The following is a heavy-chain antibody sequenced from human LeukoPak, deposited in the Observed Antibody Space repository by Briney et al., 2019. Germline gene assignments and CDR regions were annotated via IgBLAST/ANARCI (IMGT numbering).Heavy chain of an antibody. CDR1: GYTFTSYD. Sequence: ASVKVSCKASGYTFTSYDINWVRQATGQGLEWMGWMNPNSGNTGYAQKFQGRVTMTRNTSISTAYMELSSLRSEDTAVYYCASGPRRYCSSTSCDVKDYWGQGTLVTVSS. V-gene: IGHV1-8*01. CDR3: ASGPRRYCSSTSCDVKDY. J-gene: IGHJ4*02. CDR2: MNPNSGNT. D-gene: IGHD2-2*01.